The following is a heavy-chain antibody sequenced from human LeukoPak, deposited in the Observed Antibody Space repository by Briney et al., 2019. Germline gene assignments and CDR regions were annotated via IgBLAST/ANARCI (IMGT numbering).Heavy chain of an antibody. Sequence: GGSLRLSCAASGFSFSVYWMHWVRQAPGKGPVWVSRIKTDGSITDYADSVKGRFTISRDNAKNSLYLQMNSLRDEDTAVYYCARWLYSSGWAIDYWGQGTLVTVSS. CDR3: ARWLYSSGWAIDY. J-gene: IGHJ4*02. CDR1: GFSFSVYW. CDR2: IKTDGSIT. D-gene: IGHD6-19*01. V-gene: IGHV3-74*01.